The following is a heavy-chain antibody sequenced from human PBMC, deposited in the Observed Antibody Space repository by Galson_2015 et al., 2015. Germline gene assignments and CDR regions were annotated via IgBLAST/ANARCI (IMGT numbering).Heavy chain of an antibody. CDR2: IIPIFGTA. J-gene: IGHJ6*02. Sequence: SVKVSCKASGGTFSSYAISWVRQAPGQGLEWMGGIIPIFGTAIYAQKFQGRATITADGSTSTAYMELSSLRSENTAVYYCARERIVVVPAAIPVGPYYYYYGMDVWGQGTTVTVSS. CDR1: GGTFSSYA. CDR3: ARERIVVVPAAIPVGPYYYYYGMDV. D-gene: IGHD2-2*01. V-gene: IGHV1-69*13.